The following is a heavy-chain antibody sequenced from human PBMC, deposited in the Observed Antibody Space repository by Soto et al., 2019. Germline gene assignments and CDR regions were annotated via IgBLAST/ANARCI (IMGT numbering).Heavy chain of an antibody. CDR3: AGSIAAAGAIYFDY. V-gene: IGHV4-39*01. CDR1: GGSISSSSYY. D-gene: IGHD6-13*01. J-gene: IGHJ4*02. Sequence: QLQLQESGPGLVKPSETLSLTCTVSGGSISSSSYYWGWIRQPPGKGLEWIGSIYYSGSTYYNPSLKSRVTVPVDTSKNQFSLKLSSVTAADTAVYYCAGSIAAAGAIYFDYWGQGTLVTVSS. CDR2: IYYSGST.